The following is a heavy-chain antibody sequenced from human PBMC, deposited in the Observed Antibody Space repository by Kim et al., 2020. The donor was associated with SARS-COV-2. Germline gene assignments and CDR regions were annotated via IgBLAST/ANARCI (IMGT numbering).Heavy chain of an antibody. V-gene: IGHV4-31*03. CDR2: IYYSGST. Sequence: SETLSLTCTVSGGSISSGGYYWSWIRQHPGKGLEWIGYIYYSGSTYYNPSLKSRVTISVDTSKNQFSLKLSSVTAADTAVYYCARARGITMIVVVITTAFEIWGQGTMVTVSS. CDR1: GGSISSGGYY. CDR3: ARARGITMIVVVITTAFEI. D-gene: IGHD3-22*01. J-gene: IGHJ3*02.